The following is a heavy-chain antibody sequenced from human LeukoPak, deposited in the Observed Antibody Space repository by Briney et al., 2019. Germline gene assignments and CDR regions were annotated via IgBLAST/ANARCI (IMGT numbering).Heavy chain of an antibody. Sequence: GGSLRLSCEASGFSFSHYSMHWVRQAPGKGLEWVSSINQRSSFTYYADSVEGRFTVSRDNAKNSLFLEMNSLRVDDTAVYYCVRRQVEEPYGGSFQYRGQGSLVTVSS. CDR3: VRRQVEEPYGGSFQY. D-gene: IGHD4-23*01. CDR2: INQRSSFT. CDR1: GFSFSHYS. V-gene: IGHV3-21*01. J-gene: IGHJ1*01.